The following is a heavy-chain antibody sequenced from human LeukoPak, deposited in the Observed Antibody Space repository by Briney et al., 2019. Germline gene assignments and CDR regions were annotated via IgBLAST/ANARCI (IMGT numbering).Heavy chain of an antibody. Sequence: ASVRVSCKASGYTFTGYYMHWVRQAPVQGLEWMGWINPNSGGTNYAQKFQGRVTMTRDTSISTAYMELSRLRSDDTAVYYCAREIGEDTAMVHPPYYYYYMDVWGKGTTVTVSS. V-gene: IGHV1-2*02. CDR2: INPNSGGT. CDR1: GYTFTGYY. CDR3: AREIGEDTAMVHPPYYYYYMDV. D-gene: IGHD5-18*01. J-gene: IGHJ6*03.